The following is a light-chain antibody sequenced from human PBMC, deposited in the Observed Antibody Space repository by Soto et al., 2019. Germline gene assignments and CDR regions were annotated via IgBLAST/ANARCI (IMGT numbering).Light chain of an antibody. CDR1: QDITNY. V-gene: IGKV1-39*01. CDR3: QQNYSTPRT. CDR2: AAS. Sequence: DIQMTQSPSSLSAFVRDRVTITCQASQDITNYLNWYQQKPGKAPKLLIYAASSLQSGVPSRFSGSGSGTDFTLTISSLQPEDFATYYCQQNYSTPRTFGQGTKVEIK. J-gene: IGKJ1*01.